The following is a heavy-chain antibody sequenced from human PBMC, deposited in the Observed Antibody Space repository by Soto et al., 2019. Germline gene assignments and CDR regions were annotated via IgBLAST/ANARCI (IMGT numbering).Heavy chain of an antibody. CDR3: ARLGGWPEFDP. D-gene: IGHD6-19*01. CDR1: GGSISNYY. J-gene: IGHJ5*02. CDR2: MYYSGST. V-gene: IGHV4-59*12. Sequence: QVQLQESGPGLVKPSETLSLTCTVSGGSISNYYWSWIRQPPGKGLEWIGHMYYSGSTNYNPSLMSPVTIAVDNPKKQLSLKLTSVTAADTAVHYCARLGGWPEFDPWGQGILVTVSS.